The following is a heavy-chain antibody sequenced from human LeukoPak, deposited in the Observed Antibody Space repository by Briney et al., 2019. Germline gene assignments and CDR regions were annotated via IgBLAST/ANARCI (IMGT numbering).Heavy chain of an antibody. CDR2: IHSGGRT. D-gene: IGHD3-10*01. CDR1: GFSVSRNY. J-gene: IGHJ4*02. Sequence: PGGSLRLSCAASGFSVSRNYMTWVRQAPGKGLEWVSVIHSGGRTDYADSVKGRFTISRDSSKNTLYLQMNSLRAEDAAVYYCTRDVIRGTNLGYWGQGTLVTVSS. CDR3: TRDVIRGTNLGY. V-gene: IGHV3-66*02.